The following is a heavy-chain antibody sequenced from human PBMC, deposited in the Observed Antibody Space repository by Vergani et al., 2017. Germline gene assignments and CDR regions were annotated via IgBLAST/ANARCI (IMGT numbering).Heavy chain of an antibody. CDR2: IYPGDSDA. V-gene: IGHV5-51*01. CDR3: ARRDEVFISYGAFDI. J-gene: IGHJ3*02. D-gene: IGHD3-22*01. Sequence: EVQLVQSGAEVKQPGESLKISCKGSGYSFTSYWIGWVRQMPGKGLEWMGIIYPGDSDARYSPSLQGQVTISADKSISTAYLQWSSLRASDTAMYYCARRDEVFISYGAFDIWGQGTMVTVSS. CDR1: GYSFTSYW.